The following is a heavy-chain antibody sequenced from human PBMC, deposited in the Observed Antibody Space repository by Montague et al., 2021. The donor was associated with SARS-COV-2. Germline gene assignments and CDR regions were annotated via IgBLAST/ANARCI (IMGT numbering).Heavy chain of an antibody. D-gene: IGHD6-13*01. CDR1: GGSFSGYY. V-gene: IGHV4-34*01. CDR2: INHSGST. J-gene: IGHJ5*02. Sequence: SETLSLTCAVSGGSFSGYYWSWICQPPGTGLEWIGEINHSGSTNYNPSLKSRVTISVDTSKPQFSLKLSSVTAADTAVYYCARGAQYSSSWYGTRNWFDPWGQGTLVTVSS. CDR3: ARGAQYSSSWYGTRNWFDP.